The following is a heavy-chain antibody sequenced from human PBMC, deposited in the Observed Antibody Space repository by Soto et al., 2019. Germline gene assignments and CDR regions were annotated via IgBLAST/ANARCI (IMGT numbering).Heavy chain of an antibody. CDR2: IIPIFGTA. J-gene: IGHJ4*02. CDR1: GGTFSSYA. D-gene: IGHD6-13*01. CDR3: ARSFGVAAAGPFDY. Sequence: ASVKVSCKASGGTFSSYAISWVRQAPGRGLEWMGGIIPIFGTANYAQKFQGRVTMTTDTSTSTAYMELRSLRSDDTAVYYCARSFGVAAAGPFDYWGQGTLVTVSS. V-gene: IGHV1-69*05.